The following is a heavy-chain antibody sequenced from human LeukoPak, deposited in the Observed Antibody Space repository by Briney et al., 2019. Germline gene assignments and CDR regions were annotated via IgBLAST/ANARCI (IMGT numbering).Heavy chain of an antibody. D-gene: IGHD4-17*01. CDR3: ASTAVTTRSYDP. Sequence: SETLSLTCTVSGGSISSYYWSWIRQPPGKGLEWIGYIYYSGSTNYNPSLKSRVTISVDTSKNQFSLKLSSVTAADTAVYYCASTAVTTRSYDPWGQGTLVTVSS. CDR2: IYYSGST. J-gene: IGHJ5*02. V-gene: IGHV4-59*12. CDR1: GGSISSYY.